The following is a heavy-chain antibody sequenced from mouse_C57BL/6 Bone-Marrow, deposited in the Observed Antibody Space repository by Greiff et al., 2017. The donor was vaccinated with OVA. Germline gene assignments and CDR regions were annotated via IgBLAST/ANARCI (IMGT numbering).Heavy chain of an antibody. Sequence: VQLQESGPELVKPRASVKISCKASGYAFSSSWMNWVKQRPGKGLEWIGRIYPGDGDTNYNGKFKGKATLTADKSSSTAYMQLSSLTSEDSAVYFCARQPGTPYWGQGTLVTVSA. J-gene: IGHJ3*01. V-gene: IGHV1-82*01. CDR2: IYPGDGDT. CDR3: ARQPGTPY. D-gene: IGHD4-1*01. CDR1: GYAFSSSW.